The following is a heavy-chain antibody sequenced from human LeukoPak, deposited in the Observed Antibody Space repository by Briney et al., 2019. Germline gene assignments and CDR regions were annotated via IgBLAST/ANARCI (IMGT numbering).Heavy chain of an antibody. CDR2: INPNTGVT. CDR3: ARVPGTSYYYYYMDV. Sequence: ASVKVSCKASGYTFTGYYIHWVRQAPGQGLEWMGWINPNTGVTNYAQKFQGRVTVTRDTSISTAYMELSGLESDDTAIYYCARVPGTSYYYYYMDVWGRGTTVTVSS. D-gene: IGHD6-13*01. CDR1: GYTFTGYY. J-gene: IGHJ6*03. V-gene: IGHV1-2*02.